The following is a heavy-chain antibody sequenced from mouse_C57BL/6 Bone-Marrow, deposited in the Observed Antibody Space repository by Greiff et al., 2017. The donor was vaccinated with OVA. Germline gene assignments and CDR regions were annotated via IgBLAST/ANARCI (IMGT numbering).Heavy chain of an antibody. CDR1: EYEFPSHD. J-gene: IGHJ1*03. CDR3: ARHNYGSSYGVFYWYFDV. D-gene: IGHD1-1*01. CDR2: INSDGGST. Sequence: EVKLMESGGGLVQPGESLKLSCESNEYEFPSHDMSWVRKTPEKRLELVAAINSDGGSTYYPDTMERRFIISRDNTKQTLYLQMSSLRSEDTALYYCARHNYGSSYGVFYWYFDVWGTGTTVTVSS. V-gene: IGHV5-2*01.